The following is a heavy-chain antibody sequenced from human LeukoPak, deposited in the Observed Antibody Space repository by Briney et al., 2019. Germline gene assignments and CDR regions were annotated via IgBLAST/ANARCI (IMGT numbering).Heavy chain of an antibody. CDR2: IYTSGST. J-gene: IGHJ4*02. V-gene: IGHV4-61*02. Sequence: SQTLSLTCTVSGGSISSGSYYWSWIRQPAGKGLEWIGRIYTSGSTNYNPSLKSRVTISVDTSKNQFSLKLRSVTAADTAVYYCARTAYDYVWGSSIDYWGQGTLVTVSS. CDR3: ARTAYDYVWGSSIDY. CDR1: GGSISSGSYY. D-gene: IGHD3-16*01.